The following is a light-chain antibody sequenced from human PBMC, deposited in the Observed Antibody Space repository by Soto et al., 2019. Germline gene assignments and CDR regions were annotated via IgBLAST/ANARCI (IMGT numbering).Light chain of an antibody. CDR1: QSVTSSY. V-gene: IGKV3-20*01. J-gene: IGKJ3*01. Sequence: EIVLTQSPGTLSLSPGERATLSCRASQSVTSSYLAWYQQKPGQAPRLLIYGASRRATGIPDRFSGGGSGTDFTLTISRLEPEDFAVYYCQQYDSFLCTFGPGTKVDIK. CDR3: QQYDSFLCT. CDR2: GAS.